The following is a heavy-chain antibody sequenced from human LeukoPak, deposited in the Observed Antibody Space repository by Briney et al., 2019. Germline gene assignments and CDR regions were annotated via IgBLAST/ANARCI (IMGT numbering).Heavy chain of an antibody. Sequence: SETLSLTCTVSGGSISSYYWSWIRQPPGKGLEWIGSIYHSGSTYYTPSLKSRVTISVDTSNNQFSLKLSSVTAADTAVYYCARLRSDAFDIWGQGTMVTVSS. V-gene: IGHV4-59*08. CDR3: ARLRSDAFDI. CDR2: IYHSGST. D-gene: IGHD2-15*01. J-gene: IGHJ3*02. CDR1: GGSISSYY.